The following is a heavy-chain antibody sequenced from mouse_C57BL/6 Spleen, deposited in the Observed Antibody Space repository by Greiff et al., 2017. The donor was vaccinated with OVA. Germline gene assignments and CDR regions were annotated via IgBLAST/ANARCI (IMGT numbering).Heavy chain of an antibody. J-gene: IGHJ2*01. Sequence: QVQLQQPGAELVKPGASVKLSCKASGYTFTSYWMHWVKQRPGPGPEWIGMIHPNSGSTNLHEKFKSKATLTVDKSSSTAYMQLSSLTSEDSAVYYCARGLTGFDYWGQGTTLTVSS. CDR2: IHPNSGST. CDR1: GYTFTSYW. CDR3: ARGLTGFDY. V-gene: IGHV1-64*01. D-gene: IGHD4-1*01.